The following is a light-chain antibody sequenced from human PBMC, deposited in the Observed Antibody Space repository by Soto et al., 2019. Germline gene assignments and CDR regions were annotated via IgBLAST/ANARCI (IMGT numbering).Light chain of an antibody. CDR2: DST. CDR1: RDISNS. Sequence: DIQMTQSPSSVSASVGDRLTITCRASRDISNSLAWYQQKSGKPPRLVIYDSTLRANGVPDRFGGSRSGTEFTLTINSLEPEDFAVYYCQQRNVWPPITFGQGTRLE. CDR3: QQRNVWPPIT. J-gene: IGKJ5*01. V-gene: IGKV1-12*01.